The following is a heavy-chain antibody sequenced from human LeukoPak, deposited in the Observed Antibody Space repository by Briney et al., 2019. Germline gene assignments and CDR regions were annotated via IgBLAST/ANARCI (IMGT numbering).Heavy chain of an antibody. V-gene: IGHV7-4-1*02. CDR1: GYTFTSYA. Sequence: ASVKVSCKASGYTFTSYAMNWVRQAPGQGLEWMGWINTNTGNPTYAQGFTGRFVSSLDTSVSTAYLQISSLKAEDTAVYYCARGGYSYGYHYYYYMDVWGKGTTVTVSS. J-gene: IGHJ6*03. CDR3: ARGGYSYGYHYYYYMDV. D-gene: IGHD5-18*01. CDR2: INTNTGNP.